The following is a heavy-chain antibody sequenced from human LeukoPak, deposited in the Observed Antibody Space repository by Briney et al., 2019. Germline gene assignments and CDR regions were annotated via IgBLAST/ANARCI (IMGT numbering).Heavy chain of an antibody. Sequence: PGGSLRLSCAASGFSFSAYGMHWVRQAPGKGLEWVAVISFDGSGKYYADSVKGRFTISRDDSKNTLYLQMNSLRAEDTAVYYCARTLYYYDSRGEVDYWGQGTLVTVSS. V-gene: IGHV3-30*03. CDR1: GFSFSAYG. D-gene: IGHD3-22*01. CDR3: ARTLYYYDSRGEVDY. J-gene: IGHJ4*02. CDR2: ISFDGSGK.